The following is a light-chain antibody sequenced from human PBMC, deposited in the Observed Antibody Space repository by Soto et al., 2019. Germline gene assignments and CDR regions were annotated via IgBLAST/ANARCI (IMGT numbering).Light chain of an antibody. J-gene: IGKJ1*01. CDR1: QSISSW. CDR2: KAS. CDR3: QQYNDNWT. V-gene: IGKV1-5*03. Sequence: DIQMTQSPSTLSASVGDRVTITCRASQSISSWLAWYQQKPGTAPNLMIYKASTLQSGVPSRFICSGSVTEFTLTISSLQPDDSATYYCQQYNDNWTFGQGTKVEIK.